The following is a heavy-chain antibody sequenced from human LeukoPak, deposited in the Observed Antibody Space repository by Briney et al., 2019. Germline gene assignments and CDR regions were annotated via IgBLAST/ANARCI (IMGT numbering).Heavy chain of an antibody. V-gene: IGHV4-31*01. J-gene: IGHJ4*02. CDR1: GGSITSGGYY. Sequence: SQTLSLTCTVSGGSITSGGYYWSWIRQHPGKGLEWIGYIYYSGSTYYNPSLKSPVTISIHTSKIQSSLKLSSVTVADTAVYFCARDAAQWGFDYWGQGALVTVSS. CDR2: IYYSGST. CDR3: ARDAAQWGFDY. D-gene: IGHD1-26*01.